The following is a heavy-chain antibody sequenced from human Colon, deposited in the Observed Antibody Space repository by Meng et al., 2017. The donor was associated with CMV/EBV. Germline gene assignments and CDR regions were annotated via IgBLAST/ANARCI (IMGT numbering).Heavy chain of an antibody. Sequence: GESLEISCQGSGYSFTNYWIGWVRQMPGKGLEWMGIIYPEDSETRYSPSFQGQVTISVDKSTTTAYLQWSSLKASDTAMYYCASPTSDFYYYGMDVWGQGTTVTVSS. J-gene: IGHJ6*02. CDR1: GYSFTNYW. CDR3: ASPTSDFYYYGMDV. V-gene: IGHV5-51*01. CDR2: IYPEDSET.